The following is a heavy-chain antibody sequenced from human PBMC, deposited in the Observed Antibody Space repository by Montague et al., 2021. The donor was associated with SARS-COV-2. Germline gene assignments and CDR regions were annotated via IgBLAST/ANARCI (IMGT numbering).Heavy chain of an antibody. CDR1: GEPISGFF. Sequence: SETLSLTCSVPGEPISGFFWNWIRQPAGKGLEWIGRIYASGGTDXNPSLESRVTMSVDTSKNQFSLKVNSVTAADTAMYYCARGSYGPDAFDIWGQGTMVTVSS. CDR3: ARGSYGPDAFDI. D-gene: IGHD5-18*01. V-gene: IGHV4-4*07. J-gene: IGHJ3*02. CDR2: IYASGGT.